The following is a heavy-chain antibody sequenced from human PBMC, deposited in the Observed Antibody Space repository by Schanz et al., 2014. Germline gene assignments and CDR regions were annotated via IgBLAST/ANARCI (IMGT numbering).Heavy chain of an antibody. CDR1: GYTFTTYY. CDR3: VRDAGWAFGDYHDMDV. CDR2: ISVYHGHT. D-gene: IGHD3-10*01. J-gene: IGHJ6*02. Sequence: QVQLVQSGAEVKKPGVSVKVSCKASGYTFTTYYIHWVRQAPGQGLEWMGWISVYHGHTNYAGKVHGRVAMATDTSTSTAYMELRSLISDDTAVYYCVRDAGWAFGDYHDMDVWGQGTSVTVSS. V-gene: IGHV1-18*04.